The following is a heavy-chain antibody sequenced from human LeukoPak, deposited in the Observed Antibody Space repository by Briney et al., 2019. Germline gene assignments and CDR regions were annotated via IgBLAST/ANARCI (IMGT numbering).Heavy chain of an antibody. CDR3: AKDEGSTYYDILTVSTAPDY. J-gene: IGHJ4*02. CDR1: GFTFSSYG. CDR2: ISYDGSNK. D-gene: IGHD3-9*01. V-gene: IGHV3-30*18. Sequence: GGSLRLSCAASGFTFSSYGMHWVRQAPGKGLEWVAVISYDGSNKYYADSVKGRFTISRDNSKNTLYLQMNSLRAEDTAVYYCAKDEGSTYYDILTVSTAPDYWGQGTLVTVSS.